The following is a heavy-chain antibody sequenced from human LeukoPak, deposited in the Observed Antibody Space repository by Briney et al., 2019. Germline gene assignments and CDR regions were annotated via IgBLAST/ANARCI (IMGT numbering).Heavy chain of an antibody. CDR2: ISSSGSTI. CDR1: GFSFSSYE. J-gene: IGHJ4*02. Sequence: QPGGSLRLSCAASGFSFSSYEMNWVRQAPGKGLEWVSYISSSGSTIYYADSVKSRFTISRDNAKSSLYLQMNSLRAEDTAVYYCARSRSLGDSNNGYWGQGTLVTVSS. CDR3: ARSRSLGDSNNGY. V-gene: IGHV3-48*03. D-gene: IGHD4-11*01.